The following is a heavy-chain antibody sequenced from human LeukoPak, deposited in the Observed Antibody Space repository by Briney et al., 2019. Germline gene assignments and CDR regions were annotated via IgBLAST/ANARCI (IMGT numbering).Heavy chain of an antibody. Sequence: GGSLRLSCAASGFTFSNAWMSWVRQAPGKGLEWVGRIQSKTDGGTTDYAAPVKGRFTISRDDSKNTLYLQMNSLKTEDSAVYYCTTDLNARGNYYDSSGYVSTIDYWGQGTLVTVSS. V-gene: IGHV3-15*01. CDR1: GFTFSNAW. CDR2: IQSKTDGGTT. J-gene: IGHJ4*02. CDR3: TTDLNARGNYYDSSGYVSTIDY. D-gene: IGHD3-22*01.